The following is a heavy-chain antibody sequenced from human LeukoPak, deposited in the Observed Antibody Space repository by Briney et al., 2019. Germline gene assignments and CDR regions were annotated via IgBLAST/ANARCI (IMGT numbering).Heavy chain of an antibody. CDR1: GFTFSNYW. Sequence: GGSLRLSCAASGFTFSNYWMSCVRQAPGKGLEWVSYISSSGSIIYYADSVKGRFTISRDNAKRSLFLQMNSLRVEDTAVYYCARTMWGFDYWGQGTLVTVSS. J-gene: IGHJ4*02. D-gene: IGHD7-27*01. V-gene: IGHV3-48*04. CDR2: ISSSGSII. CDR3: ARTMWGFDY.